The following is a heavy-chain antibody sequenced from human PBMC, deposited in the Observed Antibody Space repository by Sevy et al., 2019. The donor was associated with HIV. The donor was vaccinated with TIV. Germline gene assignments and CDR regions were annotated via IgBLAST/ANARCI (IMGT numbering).Heavy chain of an antibody. D-gene: IGHD2-15*01. CDR3: ARSYCSGGRCYSLAY. CDR2: VSPHNGDT. Sequence: ASVKVSCKASGYTFTTYRITWVRQAPGQGLEWKGWVSPHNGDTDYAQKFQGRVTMITDTSTSTAFMELRSLRSDDTALYYCARSYCSGGRCYSLAYWCQGTLVTVSS. V-gene: IGHV1-18*01. CDR1: GYTFTTYR. J-gene: IGHJ4*02.